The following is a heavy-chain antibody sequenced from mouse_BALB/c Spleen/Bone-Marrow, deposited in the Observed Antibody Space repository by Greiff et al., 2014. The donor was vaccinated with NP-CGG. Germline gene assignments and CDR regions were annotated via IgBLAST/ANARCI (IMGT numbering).Heavy chain of an antibody. D-gene: IGHD1-2*01. CDR3: HYYGYGGAMDY. CDR1: GYSFTGYY. V-gene: IGHV1-26*01. CDR2: VNPNNGGT. Sequence: VQLKESGPDLVKPGASVKISCKASGYSFTGYYMHWVKQSLGKSLEWIGRVNPNNGGTSFNQKFKGKAIFTVDKSSSAAYVELRSLTSEDSAVYYCHYYGYGGAMDYWGQGTSVTVSA. J-gene: IGHJ4*01.